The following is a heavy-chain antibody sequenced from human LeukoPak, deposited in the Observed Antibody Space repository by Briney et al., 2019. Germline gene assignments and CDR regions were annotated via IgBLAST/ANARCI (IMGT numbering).Heavy chain of an antibody. CDR2: ISFDGGSR. Sequence: GGSLRLSCAASGFTVSTYGMRWVRQAPGKGLEWVAVISFDGGSRYYADSVKNRFTISRDNSKNTLYVEMNSLRAEDTAIYYCVATVTILDYWGQGTLVTVSS. V-gene: IGHV3-30-3*01. D-gene: IGHD4-17*01. CDR1: GFTVSTYG. CDR3: VATVTILDY. J-gene: IGHJ4*02.